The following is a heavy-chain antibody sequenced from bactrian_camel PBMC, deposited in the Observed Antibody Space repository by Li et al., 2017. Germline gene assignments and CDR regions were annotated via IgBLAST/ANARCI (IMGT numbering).Heavy chain of an antibody. CDR3: LVVFWPPQ. J-gene: IGHJ4*01. CDR1: GDTGSRRS. Sequence: HVQLVESGGGSVQAGGSLRLSCAASGDTGSRRSMAWFRQAPGKEREGVARIYTGGSLTYYADSVKGRFTISQNNARKTLYLQLYSLKTEDTARYFCLVVFWPPQIGARGPRSPSP. V-gene: IGHV3S54*01. D-gene: IGHD2*01. CDR2: IYTGGSLT.